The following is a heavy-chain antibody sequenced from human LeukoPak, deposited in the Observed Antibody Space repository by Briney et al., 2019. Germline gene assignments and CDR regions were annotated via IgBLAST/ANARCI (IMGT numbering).Heavy chain of an antibody. D-gene: IGHD2-2*01. CDR3: ARQYQLNLIPPDY. V-gene: IGHV5-51*01. J-gene: IGHJ4*02. CDR2: IYPGDSDT. CDR1: GYSFTSYW. Sequence: GESLKISCTGSGYSFTSYWIGWVRQMPGKGLEWMGIIYPGDSDTRYSPSFQGQVTISADKSISTAYLQWSSLKASDTAMYYCARQYQLNLIPPDYWGQGTLVTVSS.